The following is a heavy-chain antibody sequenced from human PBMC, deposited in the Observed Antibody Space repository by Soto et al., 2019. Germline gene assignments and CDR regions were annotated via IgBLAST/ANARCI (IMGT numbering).Heavy chain of an antibody. D-gene: IGHD3-16*02. CDR1: GFTFSSYS. J-gene: IGHJ4*02. CDR2: ISSSSSYI. Sequence: GGSLRLSCAASGFTFSSYSMNWVRQAPGKGLEWVSSISSSSSYIYYADSVKGRFTISRDNAKNSLYLQMNSLRAEDTAVYYCARYRGARRGYDYIWGSYRPFDYWGQGTLVTVSS. V-gene: IGHV3-21*01. CDR3: ARYRGARRGYDYIWGSYRPFDY.